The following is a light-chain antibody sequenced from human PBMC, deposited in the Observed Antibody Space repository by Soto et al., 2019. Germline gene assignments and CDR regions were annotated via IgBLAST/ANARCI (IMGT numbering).Light chain of an antibody. Sequence: QSVLTQPPSVSGSPGQPITISCPGTSSDVGGYNYVSWYQQHPGKAPKLMIYDVSNRPSGVSNRFSGSKSGNTASLTISGLQAEDEADYYCSSYTSSSTYVFGTGTKVTVL. V-gene: IGLV2-14*01. CDR1: SSDVGGYNY. J-gene: IGLJ1*01. CDR3: SSYTSSSTYV. CDR2: DVS.